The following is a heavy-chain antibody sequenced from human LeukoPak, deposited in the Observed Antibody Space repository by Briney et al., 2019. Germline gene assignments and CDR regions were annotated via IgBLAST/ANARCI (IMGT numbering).Heavy chain of an antibody. CDR2: INHSGST. V-gene: IGHV4-34*01. CDR1: GGSFSGYY. J-gene: IGHJ4*02. D-gene: IGHD1-7*01. Sequence: PSETLSLTCAVYGGSFSGYYWSWIRQPPGKGLEWIGEINHSGSTNYNPSLKSRVTISVDTSKNQFSLKLSSVTAADTAVYYCARPPTGTTLEAQGAFDYWGQGTLVTVSS. CDR3: ARPPTGTTLEAQGAFDY.